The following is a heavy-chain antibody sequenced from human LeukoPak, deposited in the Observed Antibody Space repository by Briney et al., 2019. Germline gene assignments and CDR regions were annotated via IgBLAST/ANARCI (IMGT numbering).Heavy chain of an antibody. J-gene: IGHJ3*02. CDR3: VRDHLWAFDI. Sequence: GGSLRLSCAASGFTFSSYTMNWVRQAPGKGLEWVSYIISSTSSITYADSVKGRFTISKDNAKNSLYLQMNSLRDEDSAVYYCVRDHLWAFDIWGQGTMVTVSS. D-gene: IGHD3-10*01. CDR1: GFTFSSYT. V-gene: IGHV3-48*02. CDR2: IISSTSSI.